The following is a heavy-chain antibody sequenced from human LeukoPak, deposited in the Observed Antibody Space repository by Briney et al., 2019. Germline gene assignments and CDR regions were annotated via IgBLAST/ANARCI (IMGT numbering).Heavy chain of an antibody. CDR3: ATYSTGFDI. J-gene: IGHJ3*02. V-gene: IGHV4-34*01. CDR1: GGSFSDYY. D-gene: IGHD6-19*01. CDR2: INHRGST. Sequence: SEALSLTCAVYGGSFSDYYWTWIRQPPGKGLEWIGEINHRGSTHYNPSLKSRVTISVDTSKKQFSLKLSSVTAADTAVYYCATYSTGFDIWGQGTVVTVSS.